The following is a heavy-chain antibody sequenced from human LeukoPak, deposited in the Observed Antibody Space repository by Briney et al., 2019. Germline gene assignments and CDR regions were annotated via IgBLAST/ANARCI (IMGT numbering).Heavy chain of an antibody. CDR1: GFTFRSYA. D-gene: IGHD1-26*01. V-gene: IGHV3-23*01. CDR2: ISAGGDGT. Sequence: QPGGSLRLSCAAGGFTFRSYAMSWVRLAPGKGLEWVSAISAGGDGTYYADSVKGRFTISRDNSKNTLFLEMNSLRAEDTAVYYCAKDRWSCATINCPGHFDLWGRGTLVTVSS. CDR3: AKDRWSCATINCPGHFDL. J-gene: IGHJ2*01.